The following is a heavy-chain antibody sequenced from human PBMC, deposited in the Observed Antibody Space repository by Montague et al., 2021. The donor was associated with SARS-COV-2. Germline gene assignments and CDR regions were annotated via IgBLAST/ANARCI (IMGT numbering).Heavy chain of an antibody. V-gene: IGHV4-59*08. Sequence: SETLSLTCTVSGGSISSYYWSWIRQPPGKGLEWIGYIYYSGSTNYNPSLKSRVTISVDTSKNQFSLMLSSVTAADTAVYYCARGGEYYDFWSGYYKGDWFDPWGQGTLVTVSP. D-gene: IGHD3-3*01. CDR3: ARGGEYYDFWSGYYKGDWFDP. CDR2: IYYSGST. CDR1: GGSISSYY. J-gene: IGHJ5*02.